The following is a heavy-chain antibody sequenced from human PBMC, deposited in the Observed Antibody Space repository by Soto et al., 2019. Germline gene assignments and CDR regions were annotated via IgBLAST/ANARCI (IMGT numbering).Heavy chain of an antibody. V-gene: IGHV4-39*01. CDR2: IYYSGST. D-gene: IGHD3-9*01. J-gene: IGHJ4*02. CDR3: ASQRNHYDILTGYSLVDY. CDR1: GGSISSSSYY. Sequence: PSETLSLTCTVSGGSISSSSYYWGWIRQPPGKGLEWIGSIYYSGSTYYNPSLKSRVTISVDTSKNQFSLKLSSVTAADTAVYYCASQRNHYDILTGYSLVDYWGQGTLVTVSS.